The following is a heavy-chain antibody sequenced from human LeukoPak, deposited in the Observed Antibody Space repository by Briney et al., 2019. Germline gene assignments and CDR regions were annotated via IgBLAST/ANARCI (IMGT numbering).Heavy chain of an antibody. CDR2: IYYSGST. J-gene: IGHJ4*02. CDR3: ASPYCSSTSCPFDY. CDR1: GGSISSYY. V-gene: IGHV4-59*08. D-gene: IGHD2-2*01. Sequence: PSETLSLTCTVSGGSISSYYWSWIRQPPGKGLEWIGYIYYSGSTNYNPSLKSRVTISVDTSKNQFSLKLSSVTAADTAVYYCASPYCSSTSCPFDYWGQGTLVTVSS.